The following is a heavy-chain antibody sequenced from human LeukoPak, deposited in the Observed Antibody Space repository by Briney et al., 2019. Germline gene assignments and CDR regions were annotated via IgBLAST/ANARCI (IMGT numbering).Heavy chain of an antibody. V-gene: IGHV3-23*01. CDR2: ISGSGDST. CDR1: GFTFSNYG. Sequence: GGSLRLSCAASGFTFSNYGMSWVRQAPGKGLEWVSSISGSGDSTYYADSVKGRFSISRDNSKNTLYLQMNSLRAEDTAAYYCARSGLNRFDYWGQGTLVTVSS. CDR3: ARSGLNRFDY. J-gene: IGHJ4*02. D-gene: IGHD2-15*01.